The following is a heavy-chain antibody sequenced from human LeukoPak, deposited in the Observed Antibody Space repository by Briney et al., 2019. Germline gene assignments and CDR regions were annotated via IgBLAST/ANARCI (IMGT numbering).Heavy chain of an antibody. CDR1: GFTVSSDY. D-gene: IGHD6-19*01. J-gene: IGHJ4*02. CDR2: IWYDASNK. V-gene: IGHV3-33*08. Sequence: SGGSLRLSCAASGFTVSSDYMTWVRQAPGKGLEWVAVIWYDASNKSSADSVKGRFTISRDNSKNTLYLQMNSLRAEDTAVYYCAKTDGYTSGWSGIDYWGQGTLVTVSS. CDR3: AKTDGYTSGWSGIDY.